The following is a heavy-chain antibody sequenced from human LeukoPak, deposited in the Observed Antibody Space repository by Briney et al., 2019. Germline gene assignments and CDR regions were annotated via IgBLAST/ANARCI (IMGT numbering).Heavy chain of an antibody. J-gene: IGHJ4*02. D-gene: IGHD3-16*01. CDR1: GFTFSSYG. Sequence: PGRSLRLSCAASGFTFSSYGMHWVRQAPGKGLEWVALIWYDGSSKHYADSVRGRFTISRDNSKNTLYLQMNSLRAEDTAVYYCTSAYTPRCFDFWGQGTLVAVSS. CDR2: IWYDGSSK. V-gene: IGHV3-33*01. CDR3: TSAYTPRCFDF.